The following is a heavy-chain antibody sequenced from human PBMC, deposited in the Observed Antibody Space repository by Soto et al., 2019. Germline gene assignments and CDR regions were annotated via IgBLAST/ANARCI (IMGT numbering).Heavy chain of an antibody. Sequence: EVQVVESGGGLVQPGGSLRLSCAASGFTFSNHWMTWVRQAPGKGLEWVANIKQDGSEKYYVDSVKGRFTLSRDNAKNSLYLQMNSLRAEDTAVYYGAIDSAYCRSTSCYLSYYYYMDVWGKGTTVTVSS. V-gene: IGHV3-7*01. CDR3: AIDSAYCRSTSCYLSYYYYMDV. J-gene: IGHJ6*03. D-gene: IGHD2-2*01. CDR2: IKQDGSEK. CDR1: GFTFSNHW.